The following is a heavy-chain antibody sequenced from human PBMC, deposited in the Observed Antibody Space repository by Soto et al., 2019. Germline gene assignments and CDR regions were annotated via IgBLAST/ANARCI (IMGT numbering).Heavy chain of an antibody. Sequence: GGSLRLSCVASGFSLSDYAVNWVRQAPGKGLEWVSFISSDSRTIHYADSVEGRFTVSRDNARNSVSLQMDSLRDEDAAVYYCSKRKLFGCFWYSVHGYYIYF. CDR3: SKRKLFGCFWYSVHGYYIYF. J-gene: IGHJ1*01. CDR1: GFSLSDYA. V-gene: IGHV3-48*02. CDR2: ISSDSRTI. D-gene: IGHD3-16*01.